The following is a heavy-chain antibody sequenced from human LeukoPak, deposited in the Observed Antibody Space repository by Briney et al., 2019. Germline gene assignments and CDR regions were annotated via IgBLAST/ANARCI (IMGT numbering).Heavy chain of an antibody. D-gene: IGHD3-3*01. J-gene: IGHJ6*03. Sequence: PGGSLRLSCAASRFTFSSSGMHWVRQAPGKGLEWVAFIRYDESNKYYADSVKGRFTISRDNSKNTLYLQMNSLRAEDTAVYYCAKDRFENYDFWSGYGYHYYYYMDVWGKGTTVTVSS. V-gene: IGHV3-30*02. CDR2: IRYDESNK. CDR1: RFTFSSSG. CDR3: AKDRFENYDFWSGYGYHYYYYMDV.